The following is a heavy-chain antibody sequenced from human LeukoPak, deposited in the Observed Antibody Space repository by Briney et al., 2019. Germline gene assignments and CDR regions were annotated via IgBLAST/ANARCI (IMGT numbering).Heavy chain of an antibody. J-gene: IGHJ3*02. CDR1: GFTFSSYA. D-gene: IGHD1-26*01. CDR2: ISGSGGST. V-gene: IGHV3-23*01. Sequence: GGSLRLSCAASGFTFSSYAMSWVRQAPGKGREWVSSISGSGGSTYYADSVKGRFTISRDNSKNTLYLQMNSLRAEDTAVYYCAKDVVGATRADRAFDIWGQGTMVTVSS. CDR3: AKDVVGATRADRAFDI.